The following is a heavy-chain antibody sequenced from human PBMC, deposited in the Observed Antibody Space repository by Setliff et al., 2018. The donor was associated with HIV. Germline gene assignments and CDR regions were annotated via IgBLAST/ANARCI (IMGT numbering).Heavy chain of an antibody. CDR2: INYNSGGT. J-gene: IGHJ4*02. V-gene: IGHV1-2*02. Sequence: ASVKVSCKASGHTFSGYCMHWVRQAPGQGLEGIGWINYNSGGTNYAQKFQGRVTMTRDTSISPDYMELSRLKSDATAVYFCARGYLAGVGVYYFDNLGQGTVVTGSS. D-gene: IGHD1-26*01. CDR1: GHTFSGYC. CDR3: ARGYLAGVGVYYFDN.